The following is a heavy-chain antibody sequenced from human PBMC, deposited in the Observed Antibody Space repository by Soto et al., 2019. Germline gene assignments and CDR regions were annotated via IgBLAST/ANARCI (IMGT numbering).Heavy chain of an antibody. J-gene: IGHJ4*02. D-gene: IGHD2-21*02. V-gene: IGHV4-38-2*01. CDR3: SIRVTPTEFDY. Sequence: LALTCVVSGYSISSGYYWVWIRQPPGKGLEWIGSIHHSGNTYYTPSLKSRVTISVDTSKNHFSLKLRSVTAADTAVYSCSIRVTPTEFDYWGQGTLVTVSS. CDR1: GYSISSGYY. CDR2: IHHSGNT.